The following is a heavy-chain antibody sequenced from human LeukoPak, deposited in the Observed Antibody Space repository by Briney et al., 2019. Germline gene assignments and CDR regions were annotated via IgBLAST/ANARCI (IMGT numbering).Heavy chain of an antibody. J-gene: IGHJ3*02. D-gene: IGHD6-19*01. CDR3: ARAHSSGSDAFDI. V-gene: IGHV4-59*08. CDR2: IYYSGST. Sequence: SEILSLTCTVSGGSISSYYWSWIRQPPGKGLEWIGYIYYSGSTNYNPSLKSRVTISVDTSKNQFSLKLSSVTAADTAVYYCARAHSSGSDAFDIWGQGTMVTVSS. CDR1: GGSISSYY.